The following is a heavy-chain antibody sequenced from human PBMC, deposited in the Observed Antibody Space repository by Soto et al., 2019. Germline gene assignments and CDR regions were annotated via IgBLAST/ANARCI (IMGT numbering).Heavy chain of an antibody. D-gene: IGHD2-15*01. CDR3: ARPPLPGYSIHFNS. J-gene: IGHJ4*02. Sequence: GESLKISCNASGYIFIDYWIGWVRQMPGKGLEWMGIVYPRDSDTRYSPSFQGQVTISADRSTGTAFLQWRSLKASDTALYYCARPPLPGYSIHFNSWGQGTLVTVSS. CDR1: GYIFIDYW. V-gene: IGHV5-51*01. CDR2: VYPRDSDT.